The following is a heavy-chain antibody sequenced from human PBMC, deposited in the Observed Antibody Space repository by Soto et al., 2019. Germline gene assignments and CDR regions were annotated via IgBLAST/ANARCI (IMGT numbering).Heavy chain of an antibody. V-gene: IGHV4-59*08. D-gene: IGHD6-13*01. CDR1: GGSISSYY. CDR3: ARRCSSSIDY. CDR2: IYYSGST. J-gene: IGHJ4*02. Sequence: QVQLQESGPGLVKPSETLSLTCTVSGGSISSYYWSWIRQPPGKGLAWIGYIYYSGSTNYKPSLKSRVTISVDTSKTRFSLKLCSVTAAGTAVYYCARRCSSSIDYWGQGTLVTVSS.